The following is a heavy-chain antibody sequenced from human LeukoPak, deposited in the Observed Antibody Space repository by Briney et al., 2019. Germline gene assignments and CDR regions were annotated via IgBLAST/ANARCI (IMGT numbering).Heavy chain of an antibody. CDR2: IWDEGGNI. CDR1: GFTFSDYG. J-gene: IGHJ4*02. Sequence: GGSLRLSCAASGFTFSDYGMHWVRQAPGKGLEWVAFIWDEGGNINYADSVKGRFTISRDNSKNTLYLQMNGLRAEDTAVYYCAKVGSGWYGIDYWGQGTLVTVSS. D-gene: IGHD6-19*01. CDR3: AKVGSGWYGIDY. V-gene: IGHV3-30*02.